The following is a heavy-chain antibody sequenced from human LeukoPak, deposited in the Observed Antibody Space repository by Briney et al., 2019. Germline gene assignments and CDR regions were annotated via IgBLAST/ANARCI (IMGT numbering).Heavy chain of an antibody. Sequence: GGSLRLSCAASGFTFSSYAMHWVRQAPGKGLEWVAVISYDGSNKYNADSVKGRFTISRDNSKNTLYLQMNSLRAEDTAVYYCARDPLYCSSTSCPWGQGTLVTVSS. V-gene: IGHV3-30-3*01. D-gene: IGHD2-2*01. CDR1: GFTFSSYA. CDR3: ARDPLYCSSTSCP. J-gene: IGHJ5*02. CDR2: ISYDGSNK.